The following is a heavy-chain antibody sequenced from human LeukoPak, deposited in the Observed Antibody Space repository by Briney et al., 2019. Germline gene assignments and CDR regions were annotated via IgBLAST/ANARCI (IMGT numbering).Heavy chain of an antibody. D-gene: IGHD3-10*01. CDR3: ARHPGPYYYGSGTSVDP. Sequence: PGGSLRLSCAASGFLFSSYAMHWVRQAPGKGLEWVAVISYDGSNKYYADSVKGRFTISRDNSKNTLYLQMNSLRAEDTAVYYCARHPGPYYYGSGTSVDPWGQGTLVTVSS. J-gene: IGHJ5*02. CDR2: ISYDGSNK. V-gene: IGHV3-30*04. CDR1: GFLFSSYA.